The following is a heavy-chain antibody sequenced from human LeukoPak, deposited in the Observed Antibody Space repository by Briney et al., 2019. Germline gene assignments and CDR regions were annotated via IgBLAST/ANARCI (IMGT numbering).Heavy chain of an antibody. D-gene: IGHD4-17*01. Sequence: GGSLRLSCAASGFSFSKYAINWVRQVPGKGLEWVSTITSTSGYIYYEDSVKGRFTTSRDNAKDSVYLQMDSLRVEDTAVYYCARSDDYGDYLVDYWGQGTLVTVSS. CDR3: ARSDDYGDYLVDY. V-gene: IGHV3-21*01. CDR1: GFSFSKYA. CDR2: ITSTSGYI. J-gene: IGHJ4*02.